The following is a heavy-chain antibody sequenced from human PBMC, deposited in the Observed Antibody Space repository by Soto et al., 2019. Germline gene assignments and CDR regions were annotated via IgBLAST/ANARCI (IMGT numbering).Heavy chain of an antibody. CDR1: GYTFTGYY. J-gene: IGHJ6*02. V-gene: IGHV1-2*04. Sequence: GASVKVSCKASGYTFTGYYMHWVRQAPGQGLEWMGWINPNSGGTNYAQKFQGWVTMTRDTSISTAYMELSRLRSDDTAVYYCARDWRKDTAMDIRDYGMDVWGQGTTVTVSS. D-gene: IGHD5-18*01. CDR3: ARDWRKDTAMDIRDYGMDV. CDR2: INPNSGGT.